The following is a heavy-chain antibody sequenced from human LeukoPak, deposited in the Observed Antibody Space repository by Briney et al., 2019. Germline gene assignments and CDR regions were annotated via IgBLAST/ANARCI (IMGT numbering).Heavy chain of an antibody. CDR3: ARAKGGYSYGSDY. Sequence: GAPLKASCKASGYTFTSYYMHWVRQAPGQGLEWRGIINPSDGSTSYAQNFQGRVTMTRDTSTSTVYMELSSLRSEDPAVYYCARAKGGYSYGSDYWGQGTLVTVSS. V-gene: IGHV1-46*01. D-gene: IGHD5-18*01. J-gene: IGHJ4*02. CDR2: INPSDGST. CDR1: GYTFTSYY.